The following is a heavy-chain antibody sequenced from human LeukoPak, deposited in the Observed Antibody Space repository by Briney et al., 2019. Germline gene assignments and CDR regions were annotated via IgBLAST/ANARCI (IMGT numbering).Heavy chain of an antibody. V-gene: IGHV3-48*02. CDR3: ARDPLYCGSSTCYNSYVAVDV. CDR1: GFPFSSYA. J-gene: IGHJ6*02. CDR2: IISTNSTI. Sequence: QPGAYLRLSCEASGFPFSSYAMTWVCQATGKRLERDSYIISTNSTIYYADSVKGRFTISRDNAKNSLYLQMNSLRDEDTAVYYCARDPLYCGSSTCYNSYVAVDVWGQGTTVTVSS. D-gene: IGHD2-2*02.